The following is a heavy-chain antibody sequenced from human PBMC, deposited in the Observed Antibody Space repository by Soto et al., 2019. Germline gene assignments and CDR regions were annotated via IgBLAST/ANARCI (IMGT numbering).Heavy chain of an antibody. CDR3: ARSGSSCSLGF. Sequence: QVELQESGPGLAKPSQTLSLTCTVSGGSISSGDYYWSWIRQPPGKGLEWIGYIYYSGSTYYNPSLKSRVTISVDTSKNQFSLMLTSVTAADTAVYYCARSGSSCSLGFWGQGTLATVSS. J-gene: IGHJ4*02. V-gene: IGHV4-30-4*01. CDR1: GGSISSGDYY. D-gene: IGHD2-15*01. CDR2: IYYSGST.